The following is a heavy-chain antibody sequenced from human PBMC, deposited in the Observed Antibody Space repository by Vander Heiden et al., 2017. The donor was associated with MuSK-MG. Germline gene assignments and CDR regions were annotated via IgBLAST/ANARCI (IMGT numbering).Heavy chain of an antibody. CDR1: GFTFSSYA. Sequence: QVQLVESGGGVVQPGRSLRLAWAASGFTFSSYAMHWVRPAPSKGLGWVAVISNDGSNKYYAGSVEGRFTISRENSKNTLYLQMNSLRAEDTALYYCARGFYYDSSGYWDYWGQGTLVTVSS. CDR3: ARGFYYDSSGYWDY. CDR2: ISNDGSNK. D-gene: IGHD3-22*01. V-gene: IGHV3-30*04. J-gene: IGHJ4*02.